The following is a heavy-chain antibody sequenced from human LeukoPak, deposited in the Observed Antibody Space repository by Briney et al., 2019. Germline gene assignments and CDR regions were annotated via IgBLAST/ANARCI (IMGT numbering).Heavy chain of an antibody. D-gene: IGHD2-2*01. CDR3: ARSNIDYYQNWFDP. J-gene: IGHJ5*02. CDR1: GDSTSNFY. Sequence: SETLSLTCTVSGDSTSNFYWNWIRQSPGKGLEWIGNIHYSGSSVYNPSLKSRVTISVDTSKNQFSLKLSSVTAADTAVYYCARSNIDYYQNWFDPWGQGTLVTVSS. CDR2: IHYSGSS. V-gene: IGHV4-59*01.